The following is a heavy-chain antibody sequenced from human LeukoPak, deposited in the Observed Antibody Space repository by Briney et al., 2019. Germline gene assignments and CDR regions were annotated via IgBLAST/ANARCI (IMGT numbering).Heavy chain of an antibody. CDR2: ISYDRSYE. Sequence: PGRTLRLSCAVSGFTFSGYGMHWGRQAPGQGVEWGAVISYDRSYEYYAETLQGRFTISRDKSKSTLHPQMNILRPDDTAVYYFTKSYFDDWGQGTLVTVSS. CDR1: GFTFSGYG. CDR3: TKSYFDD. V-gene: IGHV3-30*18. J-gene: IGHJ4*02.